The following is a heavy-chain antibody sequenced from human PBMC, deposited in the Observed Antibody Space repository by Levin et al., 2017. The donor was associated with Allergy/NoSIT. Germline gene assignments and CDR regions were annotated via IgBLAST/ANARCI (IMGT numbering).Heavy chain of an antibody. J-gene: IGHJ3*02. D-gene: IGHD3-9*01. CDR3: ARGAYFDWTEAFDI. CDR2: VWFDGNTK. V-gene: IGHV3-33*01. CDR1: GFTFSRYD. Sequence: GESLKISCAASGFTFSRYDIHWVRQAPGKGLEWVAVVWFDGNTKYYSESVTCRFTISRDNANNTLYLQMNSLRAEDTAVYYCARGAYFDWTEAFDIWGQGTMVTVSS.